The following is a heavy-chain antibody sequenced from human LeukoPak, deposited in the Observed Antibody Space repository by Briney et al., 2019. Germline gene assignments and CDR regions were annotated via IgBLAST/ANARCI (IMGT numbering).Heavy chain of an antibody. D-gene: IGHD3-22*01. V-gene: IGHV1-2*02. CDR2: INPNSGGT. CDR1: GYTFTGYY. CDR3: AKVYSTIPYYYDSSPH. Sequence: GASVKVSCKASGYTFTGYYMHWVRQAPGQGLEWMGWINPNSGGTNYAQKFQGRVTMTRDTSISTAYMELSRLRSDDTAVYYCAKVYSTIPYYYDSSPHWGQGTLATVSS. J-gene: IGHJ4*02.